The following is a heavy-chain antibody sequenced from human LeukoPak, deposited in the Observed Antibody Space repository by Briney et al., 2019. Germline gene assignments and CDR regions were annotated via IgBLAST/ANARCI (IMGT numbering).Heavy chain of an antibody. Sequence: GGSLRLSCAASGFTFSSYAMSWVRQTPGKGLEWVSGISDSGGSTYYADSVKDRFTISRDNSKNTLYLQMNSLRAEDTAIYYCAKMPVSYSSGWSTFDYWGQGTLVTVSS. V-gene: IGHV3-23*01. J-gene: IGHJ4*02. CDR2: ISDSGGST. D-gene: IGHD6-19*01. CDR1: GFTFSSYA. CDR3: AKMPVSYSSGWSTFDY.